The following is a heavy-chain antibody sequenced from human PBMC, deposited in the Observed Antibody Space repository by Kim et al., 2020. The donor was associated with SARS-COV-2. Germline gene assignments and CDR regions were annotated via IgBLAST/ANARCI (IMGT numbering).Heavy chain of an antibody. D-gene: IGHD6-13*01. CDR3: ANHLGQQLFSSFDAFDI. Sequence: SETLYLTCTVSGGSISSSSYYWGWIRQPPGKGLEWIGSIYYSGSTYYNPSLKSRVTISVDTSKNQFSLKLSSVTAADTAVYYCANHLGQQLFSSFDAFDIWGQGTMVTVSS. CDR2: IYYSGST. J-gene: IGHJ3*02. V-gene: IGHV4-39*01. CDR1: GGSISSSSYY.